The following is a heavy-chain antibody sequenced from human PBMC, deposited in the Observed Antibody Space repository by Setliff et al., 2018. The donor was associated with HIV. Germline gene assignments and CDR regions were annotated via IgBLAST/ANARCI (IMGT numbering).Heavy chain of an antibody. CDR1: GFSFSTYA. Sequence: GESLKISCAASGFSFSTYAMHWVRQAPGKGLEWVSVISYVGSSESYADSVKGRFTISRDNSKNTLYLQMNSLGPEDTAVYYCARARTGVTMVRGAMSFWGQGTLVTVSS. V-gene: IGHV3-30*04. CDR2: ISYVGSSE. D-gene: IGHD3-10*01. CDR3: ARARTGVTMVRGAMSF. J-gene: IGHJ4*02.